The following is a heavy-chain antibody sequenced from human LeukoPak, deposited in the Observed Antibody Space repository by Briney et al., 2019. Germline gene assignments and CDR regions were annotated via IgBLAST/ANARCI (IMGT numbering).Heavy chain of an antibody. V-gene: IGHV4-59*01. CDR1: CGSITGSY. CDR2: IYYSGST. J-gene: IGHJ4*02. CDR3: ASAGPISGRHNYFDS. Sequence: SETLALTCTVSCGSITGSYWSWLRQPPRKGLEYIGYIYYSGSTNYNPSLKSRVTISVDKSKNQFSLKLTSVTAGDTAVYYCASAGPISGRHNYFDSWGQGTLVTVSS. D-gene: IGHD3-10*01.